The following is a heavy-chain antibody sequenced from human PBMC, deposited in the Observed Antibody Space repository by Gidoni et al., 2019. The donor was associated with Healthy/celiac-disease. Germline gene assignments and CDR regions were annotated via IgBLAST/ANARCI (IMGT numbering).Heavy chain of an antibody. CDR1: GYTFTNYG. D-gene: IGHD2-2*02. Sequence: QVQLVQSGAEVKKPGASVKVSCKASGYTFTNYGISWVRQAPGQGLEWMGWISAYNGNTNYAQKRQGRVTMTTDTSTSTAYMELRSLRSDDTAVYYCARDLALGYCSSTSCYTGVYYYYYGMDVWGQGTTVTVSS. CDR3: ARDLALGYCSSTSCYTGVYYYYYGMDV. V-gene: IGHV1-18*01. CDR2: ISAYNGNT. J-gene: IGHJ6*02.